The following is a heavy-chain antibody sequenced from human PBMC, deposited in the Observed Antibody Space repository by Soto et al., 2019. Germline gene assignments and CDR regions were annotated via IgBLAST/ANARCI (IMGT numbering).Heavy chain of an antibody. CDR1: GGTFSSYA. D-gene: IGHD3-10*01. CDR3: ARDGEVRGVTITYYYYGMDV. V-gene: IGHV1-69*06. CDR2: IIPIFGTA. Sequence: ASVKVSCKASGGTFSSYAISWVRQAPGQGLEWMGGIIPIFGTANYAQKFQGRVTITADKSTSTAYLELSSLRSEDTAVYYCARDGEVRGVTITYYYYGMDVWGQGTRVTVSS. J-gene: IGHJ6*02.